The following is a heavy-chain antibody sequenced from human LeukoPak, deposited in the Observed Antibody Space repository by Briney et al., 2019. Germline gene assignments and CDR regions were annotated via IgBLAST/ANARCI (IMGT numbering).Heavy chain of an antibody. CDR3: ARVGAVAGVHNWFDP. D-gene: IGHD6-19*01. V-gene: IGHV1-69*13. Sequence: AASVKVSCKASGGTFSSYAISWVRQAPGQGLEWMGGIIPIFGTANYAQKFQGRVTITADESTSTAYMELSSLRSDDTAVYYCARVGAVAGVHNWFDPWGQGTLVTVSS. J-gene: IGHJ5*02. CDR1: GGTFSSYA. CDR2: IIPIFGTA.